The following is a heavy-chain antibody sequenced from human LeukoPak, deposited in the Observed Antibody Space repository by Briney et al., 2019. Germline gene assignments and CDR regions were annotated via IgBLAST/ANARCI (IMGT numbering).Heavy chain of an antibody. D-gene: IGHD5-24*01. CDR2: IYYSGST. CDR3: ARVGDGYNQGGMTLHY. J-gene: IGHJ4*02. Sequence: PSETLSLTCTVSGGSISSYYWSWIRQPPGKGLEWIGYIYYSGSTNYNPSLKSRVTISVDTSKNQFSLKLSSVTAADTAVYYCARVGDGYNQGGMTLHYWGQGTLVTVSS. CDR1: GGSISSYY. V-gene: IGHV4-59*01.